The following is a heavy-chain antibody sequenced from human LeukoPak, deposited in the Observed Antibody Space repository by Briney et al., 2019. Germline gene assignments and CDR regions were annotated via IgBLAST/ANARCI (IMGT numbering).Heavy chain of an antibody. CDR2: INPNSGGT. D-gene: IGHD4-17*01. V-gene: IGHV1-2*04. Sequence: GASVTVSCKASGYTFTGYYMHWVRQAPGQGLEWVGWINPNSGGTNYAQKFQGWVTMTRDTSISTAYMELSRLRSDDTAVYYCARGDDYGDYVLDYWGQGTLVTVSS. CDR1: GYTFTGYY. CDR3: ARGDDYGDYVLDY. J-gene: IGHJ4*02.